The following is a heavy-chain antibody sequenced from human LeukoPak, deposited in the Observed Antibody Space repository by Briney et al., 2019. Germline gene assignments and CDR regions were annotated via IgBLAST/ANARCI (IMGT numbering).Heavy chain of an antibody. D-gene: IGHD6-6*01. CDR2: ISAYNGNT. V-gene: IGHV1-18*01. CDR1: GYTFTSYG. Sequence: GASVKVSCKASGYTFTSYGISWVRQAPGQGLEWMGWISAYNGNTNYAQKLQGRVTMTTDTSTSTAYMELRSLRSDDTAVYYCARAAIPYSSSSRYFQHWGQGTLVTVSS. J-gene: IGHJ1*01. CDR3: ARAAIPYSSSSRYFQH.